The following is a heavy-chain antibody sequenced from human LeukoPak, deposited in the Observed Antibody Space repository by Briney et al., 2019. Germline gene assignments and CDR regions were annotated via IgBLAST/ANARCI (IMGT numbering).Heavy chain of an antibody. J-gene: IGHJ4*01. CDR3: AKDPRRYSRTGGYFDY. V-gene: IGHV3-23*01. CDR2: ISGSGGST. Sequence: GGSLRLSCAASGFTFSSYAMSWVRQAPGKGLEWVSAISGSGGSTYYADSVKSRFTISRDNSKNTLYLQMNSLRAEDTAVYYCAKDPRRYSRTGGYFDYWGQGTLVTVSS. CDR1: GFTFSSYA. D-gene: IGHD6-13*01.